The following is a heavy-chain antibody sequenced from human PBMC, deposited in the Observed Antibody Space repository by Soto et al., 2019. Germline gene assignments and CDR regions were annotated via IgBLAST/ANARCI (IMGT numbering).Heavy chain of an antibody. CDR2: INPSCAAT. V-gene: IGHV1-46*01. CDR1: GYTLASYY. J-gene: IGHJ3*02. CDR3: ARSRLSYYYDSSGYSDAFDI. D-gene: IGHD3-22*01. Sequence: QVQLVQSGAEVKKPGASVKVSCKASGYTLASYYMHWVRQAPGQGLEWMGVINPSCAATVYAPKFQGSFILDGYTSTSTVYMELSSLTSEDTAVYYCARSRLSYYYDSSGYSDAFDIWGQGTMVTVSS.